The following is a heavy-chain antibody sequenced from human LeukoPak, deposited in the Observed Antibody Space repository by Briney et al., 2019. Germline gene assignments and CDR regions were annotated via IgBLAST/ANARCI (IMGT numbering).Heavy chain of an antibody. CDR3: ARVVPRYYDTSGANWFDP. D-gene: IGHD3-22*01. CDR2: ISAYNGNT. Sequence: GASVKVSCKASGYTFTSYAMHWVRQAPGQRLEWMGWISAYNGNTNYAQKLQGRVTMTTDTSTSTAYMELRSLRSDDTAVYYCARVVPRYYDTSGANWFDPWGQGTLVTVSS. J-gene: IGHJ5*02. V-gene: IGHV1-18*01. CDR1: GYTFTSYA.